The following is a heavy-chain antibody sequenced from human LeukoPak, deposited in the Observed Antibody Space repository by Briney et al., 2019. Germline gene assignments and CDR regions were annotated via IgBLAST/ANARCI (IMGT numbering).Heavy chain of an antibody. V-gene: IGHV1-2*02. CDR3: KQKTAYEILTGYYGGWFDP. CDR2: LNPNSVGT. Sequence: ASLKVSCKASGYTFTGYYMHLVRQAPGQGLDSMACLNPNSVGTNYAQKFQGRVTMTRDTYISTAYMELSRLRSDDTAVFFFKQKTAYEILTGYYGGWFDPWGQGTLVTVSS. D-gene: IGHD3-9*01. J-gene: IGHJ5*02. CDR1: GYTFTGYY.